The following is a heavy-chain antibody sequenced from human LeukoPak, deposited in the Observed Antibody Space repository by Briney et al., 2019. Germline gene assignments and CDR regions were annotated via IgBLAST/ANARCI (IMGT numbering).Heavy chain of an antibody. CDR2: INTDGSST. Sequence: HPGGSLRLSCAASGFTFSSYWMHWVRQAPGKGLVWVSCINTDGSSTSYADSVKGRFTISRDNAKNTLYLQMNSLRAEDTAVYYCATSPGDFWSGYRFDYWGQGTLVTVSS. J-gene: IGHJ4*02. V-gene: IGHV3-74*01. D-gene: IGHD3-3*01. CDR1: GFTFSSYW. CDR3: ATSPGDFWSGYRFDY.